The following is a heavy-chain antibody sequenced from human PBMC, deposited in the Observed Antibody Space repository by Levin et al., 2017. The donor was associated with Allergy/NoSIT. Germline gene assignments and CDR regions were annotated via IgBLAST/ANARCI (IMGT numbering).Heavy chain of an antibody. V-gene: IGHV3-23*01. D-gene: IGHD3/OR15-3a*01. CDR3: ARDGLFDY. Sequence: PGGSLRLSCAASGFSFDNYAMNWIRQAPGKGLEWISDISASGATTTYAEPVKGRFTISRDNSRNTLYLQMNSLRTDDSALYYCARDGLFDYWGRGTLVTVSS. J-gene: IGHJ4*02. CDR1: GFSFDNYA. CDR2: ISASGATT.